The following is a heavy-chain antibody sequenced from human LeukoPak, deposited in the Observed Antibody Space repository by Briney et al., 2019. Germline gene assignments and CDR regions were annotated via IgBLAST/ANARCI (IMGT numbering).Heavy chain of an antibody. CDR2: IWYDGSNK. CDR1: GFTFSSYG. CDR3: ARDLDYYGSGSFFNI. Sequence: GGSLRLSCAAPGFTFSSYGMHWVRQAPGKGLEWVAVIWYDGSNKYYADSVKGRFTISRDNSKNTLYLQMNSLRAEDTAVYYCARDLDYYGSGSFFNIWGQGTMVTVSS. D-gene: IGHD3-10*01. J-gene: IGHJ3*02. V-gene: IGHV3-33*01.